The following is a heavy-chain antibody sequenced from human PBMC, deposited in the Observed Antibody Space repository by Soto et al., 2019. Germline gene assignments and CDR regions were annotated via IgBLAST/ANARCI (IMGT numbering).Heavy chain of an antibody. D-gene: IGHD5-12*01. CDR2: IIAIFGTG. CDR3: ASQFRRDGYDQYYFDY. J-gene: IGHJ4*02. Sequence: QVQLVQSGAEVKKPGSSVKVSCKASGGTFSSYAISWVRQAPGQGLEWMGGIIAIFGTGNYAQKFQGRVTISADESTSTAYMDLSSLRFEDTAIYYCASQFRRDGYDQYYFDYWGQGTLVTVSS. CDR1: GGTFSSYA. V-gene: IGHV1-69*01.